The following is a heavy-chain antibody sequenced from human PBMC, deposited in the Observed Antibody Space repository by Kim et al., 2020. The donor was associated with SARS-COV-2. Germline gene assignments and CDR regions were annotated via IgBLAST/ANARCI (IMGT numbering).Heavy chain of an antibody. CDR3: ARDVVLVPAAMGLDY. V-gene: IGHV1-46*01. Sequence: QKFQGRVTMTRDTSTSTVYMELSSLRSEDPAMYYCARDVVLVPAAMGLDYWGQGTLVTVSS. J-gene: IGHJ4*02. D-gene: IGHD2-2*01.